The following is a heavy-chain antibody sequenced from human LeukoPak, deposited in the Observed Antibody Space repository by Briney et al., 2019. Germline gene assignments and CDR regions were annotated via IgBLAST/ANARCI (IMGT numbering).Heavy chain of an antibody. J-gene: IGHJ4*02. V-gene: IGHV5-51*01. CDR2: IYPGDSDT. D-gene: IGHD6-13*01. CDR3: ARQASAAGNFDF. Sequence: GESLKISCRGSGYSFTSYWIGWVRQMPGKGLEWMGIIYPGDSDTRYSPSFQGQVTISADMSISTAYLQWSTLKASDTAMYYCARQASAAGNFDFWGQGTLVTVSS. CDR1: GYSFTSYW.